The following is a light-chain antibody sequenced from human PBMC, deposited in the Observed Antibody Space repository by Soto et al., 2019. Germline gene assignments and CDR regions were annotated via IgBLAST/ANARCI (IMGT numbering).Light chain of an antibody. Sequence: DIQSTQSPCTLSAAVGASVTITCRASQSISSWLAWYQQKPGTASKLLIYDASSLESGVPSRFSGNGSGTEFTLSLRSLQPDDFATDDCQRYNSLLTGGGQTEGEI. V-gene: IGKV1-5*01. CDR3: QRYNSLLT. CDR2: DAS. CDR1: QSISSW. J-gene: IGKJ4*01.